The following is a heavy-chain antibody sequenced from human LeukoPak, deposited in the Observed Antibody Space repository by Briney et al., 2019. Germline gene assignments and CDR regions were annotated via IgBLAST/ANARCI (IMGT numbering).Heavy chain of an antibody. V-gene: IGHV3-21*04. CDR1: GFTFSSYS. J-gene: IGHJ4*02. D-gene: IGHD6-13*01. CDR2: ISSSSSYI. CDR3: ATGIAEQWGFDY. Sequence: PGGSLRLSCAASGFTFSSYSMNWVRQAPGKGLEWVSSISSSSSYIYYADSVKGRFTISRDNAKNSLYLQMNSLRAEDTAVYYCATGIAEQWGFDYWGQGTLVTVSS.